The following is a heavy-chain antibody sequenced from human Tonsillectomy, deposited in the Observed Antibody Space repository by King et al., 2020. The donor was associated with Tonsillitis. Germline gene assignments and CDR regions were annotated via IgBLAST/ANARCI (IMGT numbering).Heavy chain of an antibody. CDR3: ARVWDWYFDL. CDR1: GFTFSSYS. D-gene: IGHD1-26*01. CDR2: ISSSSSYI. Sequence: VQLVESGGGLVKPGGSLRLSCAASGFTFSSYSMNWVRQAPGKGLEWVSSISSSSSYIYYADSVKGRFTISSDNAKNSLYLQMNSLRAEDTAVYYCARVWDWYFDLWGRGTLVTVSS. V-gene: IGHV3-21*01. J-gene: IGHJ2*01.